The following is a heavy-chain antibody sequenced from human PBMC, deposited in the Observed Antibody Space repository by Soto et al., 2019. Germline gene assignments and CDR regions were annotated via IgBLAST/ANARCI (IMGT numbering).Heavy chain of an antibody. Sequence: QVQLQESGPGLVKPSQTLSLTCTVSGGSISSGDYYWSWIRQPPGKGLEWIGYIYYSGSTYYNPSLKSRVTISVDTSKNPFSLKLSSVTAADTAVYYCARAQAAYCGGDCKFYYGMDVWGQGTTVTVSS. CDR2: IYYSGST. V-gene: IGHV4-30-4*01. CDR3: ARAQAAYCGGDCKFYYGMDV. CDR1: GGSISSGDYY. J-gene: IGHJ6*02. D-gene: IGHD2-21*02.